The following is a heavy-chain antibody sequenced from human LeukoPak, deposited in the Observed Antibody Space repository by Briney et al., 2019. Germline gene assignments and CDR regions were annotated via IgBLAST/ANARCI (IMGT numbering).Heavy chain of an antibody. Sequence: ASVTVSFTASGFTFTISTLHWVRQARGQRLEWMGCIVVGSGSTNYAQRFRERLTITTDYMELSSLSSEDTAVYHCAAGPYDGWSFGYWDQGTLVIVSS. CDR3: AAGPYDGWSFGY. D-gene: IGHD6-19*01. V-gene: IGHV1-58*01. CDR2: IVVGSGST. CDR1: GFTFTIST. J-gene: IGHJ4*02.